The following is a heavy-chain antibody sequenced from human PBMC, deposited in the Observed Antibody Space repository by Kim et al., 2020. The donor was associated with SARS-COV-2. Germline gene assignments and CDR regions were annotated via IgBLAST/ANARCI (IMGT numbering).Heavy chain of an antibody. CDR2: IYYSGST. V-gene: IGHV4-39*01. CDR3: ATLYGDYAVDQGFDP. CDR1: GGSISSSSYY. J-gene: IGHJ5*02. Sequence: SETLSLTCTVSGGSISSSSYYWGWIRQPPGKGLEWIGSIYYSGSTYYNPSLKSRVTISVDTSKNQFSLKLSSVTAADTAVYYCATLYGDYAVDQGFDPWGQVTLVTVSS. D-gene: IGHD4-17*01.